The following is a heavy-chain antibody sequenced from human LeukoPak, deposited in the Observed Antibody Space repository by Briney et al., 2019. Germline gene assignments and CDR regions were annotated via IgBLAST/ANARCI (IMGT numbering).Heavy chain of an antibody. CDR2: IRYDGNNK. J-gene: IGHJ4*02. D-gene: IGHD1-7*01. CDR1: GFTFSSYA. Sequence: GGSLRLSCAASGFTFSSYAIHWVRQAPGKGLEWVAFIRYDGNNKYYADSVKGRFTISRDNSKNTLYLQMNSLRAEDTAVYYCAKDRELNYWGQGTLVTVSS. CDR3: AKDRELNY. V-gene: IGHV3-30*02.